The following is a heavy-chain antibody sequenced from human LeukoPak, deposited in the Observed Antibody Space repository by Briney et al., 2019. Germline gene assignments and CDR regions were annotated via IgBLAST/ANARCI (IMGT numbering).Heavy chain of an antibody. CDR2: ISGSGGST. CDR1: GFTFSSYA. Sequence: GGSLRLSCAASGFTFSSYAMSWVRQAPGKGLEWVSAISGSGGSTYYADSVKGRFTISRDNSKNTLCLQMNSLRAEDTAVYYCAKDPYSSSWYNWFDPWGQGTLVTVSS. J-gene: IGHJ5*02. CDR3: AKDPYSSSWYNWFDP. V-gene: IGHV3-23*01. D-gene: IGHD6-13*01.